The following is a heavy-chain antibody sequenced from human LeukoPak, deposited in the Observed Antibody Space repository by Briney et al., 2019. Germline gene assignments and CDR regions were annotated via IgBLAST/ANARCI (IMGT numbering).Heavy chain of an antibody. Sequence: SVKVSCKASGGTFSSYAISWVRQAPGQGLEWMGGIIPIFGTANYAQKFQGRVTITADESTSTAYLELSSLRSEDTAVYYCARARTAMVDGHLDYWGQGTLVTVSS. J-gene: IGHJ4*02. V-gene: IGHV1-69*13. CDR2: IIPIFGTA. D-gene: IGHD5-18*01. CDR3: ARARTAMVDGHLDY. CDR1: GGTFSSYA.